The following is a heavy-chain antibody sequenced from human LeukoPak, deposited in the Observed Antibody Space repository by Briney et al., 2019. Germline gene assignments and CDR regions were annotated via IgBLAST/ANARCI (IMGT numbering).Heavy chain of an antibody. J-gene: IGHJ4*02. Sequence: LPGGSLRLSCAGSGFTFSNYWMSWVRQAPGKGLEWVANIKQDGSEKYYVDSVKGRFTISRDNAKNSLYLQMNSLRAEDTAVYYCARDKIVGATNFDNWGQGTLVTVSS. CDR3: ARDKIVGATNFDN. D-gene: IGHD1-26*01. CDR1: GFTFSNYW. CDR2: IKQDGSEK. V-gene: IGHV3-7*01.